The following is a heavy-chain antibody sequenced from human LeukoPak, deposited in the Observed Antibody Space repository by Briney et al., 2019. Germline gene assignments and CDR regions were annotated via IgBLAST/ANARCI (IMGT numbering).Heavy chain of an antibody. J-gene: IGHJ4*02. D-gene: IGHD3-22*01. CDR1: GFTFSSFE. V-gene: IGHV3-48*03. CDR3: ARSLRRYYYDSSGYYGNFDY. Sequence: GGSLRLSCAASGFTFSSFEMNWVRQAPGKGLYWVSYISSSGSTIYYADSVKGRFTFSRDNPKNSLYLQMNSRRSEDTAVYYWARSLRRYYYDSSGYYGNFDYRGQGTLVTVSS. CDR2: ISSSGSTI.